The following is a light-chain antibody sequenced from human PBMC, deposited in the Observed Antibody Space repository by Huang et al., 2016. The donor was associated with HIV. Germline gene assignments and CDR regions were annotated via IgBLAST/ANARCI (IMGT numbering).Light chain of an antibody. CDR2: WAS. Sequence: DIVMTQSPDSLAVSLGERATINCKSSQSVLYSSNNKNYLAWYQQKPGQPPKLLIYWASTRESGVPYRFTCSGSGTDFSLTISSLQAEDGAVYYCQQYDTSPWTFGQGTKVEIK. V-gene: IGKV4-1*01. CDR1: QSVLYSSNNKNY. CDR3: QQYDTSPWT. J-gene: IGKJ1*01.